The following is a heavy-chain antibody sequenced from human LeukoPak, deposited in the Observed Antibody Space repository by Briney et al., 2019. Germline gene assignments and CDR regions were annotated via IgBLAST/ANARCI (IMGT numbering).Heavy chain of an antibody. V-gene: IGHV4-39*07. CDR2: FSYSGTT. J-gene: IGHJ4*02. D-gene: IGHD1-1*01. CDR3: ARGPLDKGGFDF. Sequence: PSETLSLTCTVSGDSVRSDSHYWAWLRQPPGKGLEWIGSFSYSGTTYLNPSLKSRITVSVDTFTDQFSLKLNSMTAADTAVYFCARGPLDKGGFDFWGQGTLVAVST. CDR1: GDSVRSDSHY.